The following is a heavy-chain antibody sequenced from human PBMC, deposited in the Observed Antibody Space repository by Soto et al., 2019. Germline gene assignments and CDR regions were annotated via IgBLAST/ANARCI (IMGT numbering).Heavy chain of an antibody. J-gene: IGHJ6*02. CDR2: ISGRGDII. CDR3: ARVRGTYYYAMDV. Sequence: VQLVESGGGLVEPGGSLRLSCAASGLTFSSHGLNWVRQAPGKGLEWASYISGRGDIIYYADSVKGRFTISRDNAKNSLYLQMNSLRDEDTGVYYCARVRGTYYYAMDVWGQGTTVTVSS. D-gene: IGHD3-16*01. CDR1: GLTFSSHG. V-gene: IGHV3-48*02.